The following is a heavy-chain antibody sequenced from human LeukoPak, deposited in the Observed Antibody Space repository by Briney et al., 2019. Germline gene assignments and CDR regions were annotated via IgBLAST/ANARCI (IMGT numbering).Heavy chain of an antibody. D-gene: IGHD3-10*01. CDR1: GFTFSHYE. CDR3: ARVIGYYGSGKSYYFDY. V-gene: IGHV3-48*03. CDR2: VNGGGSTM. J-gene: IGHJ4*02. Sequence: PGGSLRLSCAASGFTFSHYEMNWVRQAPGKGLEWISFVNGGGSTMYYADSVKGRFTISRDNAKNPLYLQMHSLRAEDTAVYFCARVIGYYGSGKSYYFDYWGQGTLVTVSS.